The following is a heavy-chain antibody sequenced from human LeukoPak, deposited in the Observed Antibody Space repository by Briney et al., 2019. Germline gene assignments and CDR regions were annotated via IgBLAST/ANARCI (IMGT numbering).Heavy chain of an antibody. D-gene: IGHD4-17*01. CDR2: ITGSSSYT. Sequence: GGSLRLSCAASGFTFSDYYMSWIRQAPGKGLEWVSYITGSSSYTKYADSVKGRFTISRDNAKNSLYLQMNSLRAEDTAVYYCARTRRDYGDCDDYWGQGTLVTVSS. J-gene: IGHJ4*02. CDR3: ARTRRDYGDCDDY. CDR1: GFTFSDYY. V-gene: IGHV3-11*03.